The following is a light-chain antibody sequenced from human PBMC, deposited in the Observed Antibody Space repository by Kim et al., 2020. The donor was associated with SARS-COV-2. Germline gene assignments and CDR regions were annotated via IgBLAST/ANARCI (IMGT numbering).Light chain of an antibody. CDR3: QSFDNSLGGVV. CDR1: SSNIGAGYG. V-gene: IGLV1-40*01. J-gene: IGLJ2*01. Sequence: SVLTQPPSVSGAPGQRVTFSCAGTSSNIGAGYGVHWYQQIPGTAPKLLISDTTNRPSGVPDRFSGSISGTSASLVITGLQVDDEADYYCQSFDNSLGGVVFGGGTQLTVL. CDR2: DTT.